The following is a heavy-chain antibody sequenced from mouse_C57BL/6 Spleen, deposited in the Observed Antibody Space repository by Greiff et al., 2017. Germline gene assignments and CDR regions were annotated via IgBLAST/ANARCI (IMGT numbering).Heavy chain of an antibody. Sequence: QVQLQQSGAELARPGASVKLSCKASGYTFTSYGISWVKQRTGQGLEWIGEIYPRSGNTYYNEKFKGKATLTADKSSSTAYMELRSLTSEDAAVYFCARGITTVFQYYFDYWGQGTTLTVSS. J-gene: IGHJ2*01. CDR3: ARGITTVFQYYFDY. D-gene: IGHD1-1*01. V-gene: IGHV1-81*01. CDR2: IYPRSGNT. CDR1: GYTFTSYG.